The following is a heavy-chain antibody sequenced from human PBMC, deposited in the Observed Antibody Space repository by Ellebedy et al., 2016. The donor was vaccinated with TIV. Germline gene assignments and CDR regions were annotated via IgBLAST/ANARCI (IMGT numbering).Heavy chain of an antibody. J-gene: IGHJ3*01. D-gene: IGHD4-23*01. CDR1: GFTFSNYG. V-gene: IGHV3-23*01. CDR3: ARDPVGVGPAFDV. Sequence: GESLKISCVASGFTFSNYGMHWVRQAPGKGLEWVSSITESGGNTYYADSVKGRFTISRDNSKDTLFLQMNSLRAEDTAIYFCARDPVGVGPAFDVWGQGTMVTVSS. CDR2: ITESGGNT.